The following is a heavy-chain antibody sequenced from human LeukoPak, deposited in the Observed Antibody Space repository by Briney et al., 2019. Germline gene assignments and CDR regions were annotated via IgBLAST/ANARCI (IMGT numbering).Heavy chain of an antibody. J-gene: IGHJ4*02. CDR2: IYPGDSDT. Sequence: GESLKISCKGSGYSFTSYWIAWVRQMPGKGLEWMRIIYPGDSDTRYSPSFQGQVTISADKSINTAYLQWSSLKASDTAMYYCARHVGYTSSSSPMGYWGQGTLVPVSS. V-gene: IGHV5-51*01. CDR3: ARHVGYTSSSSPMGY. CDR1: GYSFTSYW. D-gene: IGHD6-13*01.